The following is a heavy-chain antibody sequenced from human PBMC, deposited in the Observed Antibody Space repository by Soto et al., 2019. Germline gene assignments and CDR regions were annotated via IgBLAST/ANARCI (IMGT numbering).Heavy chain of an antibody. D-gene: IGHD3-10*01. J-gene: IGHJ4*02. V-gene: IGHV3-30-3*01. CDR3: ARDDEGGSDCDLGY. Sequence: QVQLVESGGGVVQPGRSLRLSCAASGFTFSSYVIHWVRQTPDKGLEWVAFISRDGSNEYYADSVKGRFTISRDNFKNTLYVEMNSMRTEDTAVYYCARDDEGGSDCDLGYWGQGTLVTVSS. CDR2: ISRDGSNE. CDR1: GFTFSSYV.